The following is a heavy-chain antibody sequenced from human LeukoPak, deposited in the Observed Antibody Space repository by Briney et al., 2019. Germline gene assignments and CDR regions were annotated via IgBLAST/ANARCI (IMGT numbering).Heavy chain of an antibody. D-gene: IGHD2-8*01. CDR1: VYSFTSYD. Sequence: ASVKVSCKASVYSFTSYDINWVRQATGQGLEWMGWMNPNSGNTGYAQKVQGRLTMTMNTSISTAYMDVSSLRSDDTAVSYCPRVRGRCPNGVCYDHYYYYMDVWGKGTTVTVSS. V-gene: IGHV1-8*02. CDR3: PRVRGRCPNGVCYDHYYYYMDV. J-gene: IGHJ6*03. CDR2: MNPNSGNT.